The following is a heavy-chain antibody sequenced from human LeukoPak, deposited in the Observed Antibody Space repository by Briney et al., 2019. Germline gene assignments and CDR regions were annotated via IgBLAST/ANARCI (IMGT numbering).Heavy chain of an antibody. CDR3: AKVSSSWYLDSDAFAI. CDR1: GFTFSSYA. J-gene: IGHJ3*02. V-gene: IGHV3-23*01. CDR2: ISGSGGST. Sequence: GGSLRLSCAASGFTFSSYAMSWVRQAPGKGLEWVSAISGSGGSTYHADSVKGRFTISRDNSKNTLYLQMNSLRAEDTAVYYCAKVSSSWYLDSDAFAIWGQGTMVTVSS. D-gene: IGHD6-13*01.